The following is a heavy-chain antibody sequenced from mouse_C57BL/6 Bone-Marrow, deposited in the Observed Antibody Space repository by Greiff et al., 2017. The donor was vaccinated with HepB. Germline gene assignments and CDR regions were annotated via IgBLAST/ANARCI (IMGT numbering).Heavy chain of an antibody. Sequence: QVQLKQPGAELVKPGASVKMSCKASGYTFTSYWITWVKQRPGQGLEWIGDIYPGSGSTNYNEKFKSKATLTVDTSSSPAYMQLSSLTSEDSAVYYCARYYGSSTDYYAMDYWGQGTSVTVSS. J-gene: IGHJ4*01. CDR3: ARYYGSSTDYYAMDY. CDR2: IYPGSGST. D-gene: IGHD1-1*01. V-gene: IGHV1-55*01. CDR1: GYTFTSYW.